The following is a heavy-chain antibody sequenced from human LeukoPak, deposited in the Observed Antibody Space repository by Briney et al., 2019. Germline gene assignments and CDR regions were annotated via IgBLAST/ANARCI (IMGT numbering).Heavy chain of an antibody. D-gene: IGHD3-9*01. CDR2: IYYSGST. CDR1: GGSISSYY. J-gene: IGHJ4*02. Sequence: SETLSLTCTVSGGSISSYYWSWIRQPPGKGLEWIGYIYYSGSTNYNPSLKSRVTISVDTSKNQFSLKLSSVTAADTAVYYCASSPIRYFAWLSSYYFDYWGQGTLVTVSS. V-gene: IGHV4-59*01. CDR3: ASSPIRYFAWLSSYYFDY.